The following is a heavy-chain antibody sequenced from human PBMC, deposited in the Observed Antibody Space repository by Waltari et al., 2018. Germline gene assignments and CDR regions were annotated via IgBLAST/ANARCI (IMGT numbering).Heavy chain of an antibody. CDR1: RFACGTYG. Sequence: QGQLVESGGGVVQPGRSLTLSCVASRFACGTYGLHWVRQAPGTRLEWVALITYDGGDKYYADSVKGRFSISRGNSKKTVYLQLGNLGPEDTAVYFCAREERTSSFYYLDLWGQGTLVTVSS. D-gene: IGHD3-9*01. CDR3: AREERTSSFYYLDL. CDR2: ITYDGGDK. V-gene: IGHV3-30*04. J-gene: IGHJ4*02.